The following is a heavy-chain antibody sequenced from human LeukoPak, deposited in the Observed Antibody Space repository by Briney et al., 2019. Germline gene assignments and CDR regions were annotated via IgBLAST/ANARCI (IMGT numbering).Heavy chain of an antibody. V-gene: IGHV4-38-2*02. CDR3: ARDPGYDSSGYYFDY. CDR1: GYSISSGYY. J-gene: IGHJ4*02. Sequence: PTETLSLTCTGSGYSISSGYYWGWIRQPPGKGLEWIGSIYHSGSTYYNPSLKSRVTISVDTSKNQFSLKLSSVTAADTAVYYCARDPGYDSSGYYFDYWGQGTLVTVSS. D-gene: IGHD3-22*01. CDR2: IYHSGST.